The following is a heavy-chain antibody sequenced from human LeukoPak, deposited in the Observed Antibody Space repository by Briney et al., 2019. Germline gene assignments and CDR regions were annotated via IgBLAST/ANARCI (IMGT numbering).Heavy chain of an antibody. D-gene: IGHD3-10*01. CDR2: IYYSGGI. CDR1: GGSISSYY. V-gene: IGHV4-59*05. CDR3: ARHKPSFGHFDY. J-gene: IGHJ4*02. Sequence: SETLSLTCTVSGGSISSYYWKCIRHPPRKGLGWIGSIYYSGGIYYNPSLKSRVTISVDTSKNQFSLKLSSVTAADTAVYYCARHKPSFGHFDYWGQGTLVTVSS.